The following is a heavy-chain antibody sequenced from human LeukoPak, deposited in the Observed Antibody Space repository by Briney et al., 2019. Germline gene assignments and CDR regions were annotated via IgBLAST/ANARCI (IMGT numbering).Heavy chain of an antibody. V-gene: IGHV3-30*02. Sequence: GGSLRLSCAASGFTFSSYDIHWVRQAPGKGLEWVAFIRYDGSNKYYADSVRGRFTISRDNSKNTLYLQMNSLRAEDTAVYFCAKGSKAVLFPRDHNRAVWGKGPRAPIPS. CDR3: AKGSKAVLFPRDHNRAV. D-gene: IGHD6-19*01. CDR1: GFTFSSYD. CDR2: IRYDGSNK. J-gene: IGHJ6*03.